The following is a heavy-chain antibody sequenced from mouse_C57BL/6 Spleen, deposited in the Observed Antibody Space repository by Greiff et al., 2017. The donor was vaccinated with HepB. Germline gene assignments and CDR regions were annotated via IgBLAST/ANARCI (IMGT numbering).Heavy chain of an antibody. CDR3: ARYYSNYYYAMDY. V-gene: IGHV5-12*01. CDR2: ISNGGGST. D-gene: IGHD2-5*01. J-gene: IGHJ4*01. CDR1: GFTFSDYY. Sequence: EVMLVESGGGLVQPGGSLKLSCAASGFTFSDYYMYWVRQTPEKRLEWVAYISNGGGSTYYPDTVKGRFTISRDNAKNTLYLQMSRLKSEDTAMYYCARYYSNYYYAMDYWGQGTSVTVSS.